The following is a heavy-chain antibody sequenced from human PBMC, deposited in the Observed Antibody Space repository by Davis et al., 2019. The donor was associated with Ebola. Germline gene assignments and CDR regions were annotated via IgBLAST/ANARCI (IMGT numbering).Heavy chain of an antibody. CDR3: ASGLRGYSYGNWFDT. CDR2: INPNSGGT. J-gene: IGHJ5*02. Sequence: ASVKVSCKASGYTFTGYYMHWVRQAPGQGLEWMGRINPNSGGTNYAQKFQGRVTMTRDTSISTAYMELSRLRSDDTAVYYCASGLRGYSYGNWFDTWGQGTLVTVSS. CDR1: GYTFTGYY. D-gene: IGHD5-18*01. V-gene: IGHV1-2*06.